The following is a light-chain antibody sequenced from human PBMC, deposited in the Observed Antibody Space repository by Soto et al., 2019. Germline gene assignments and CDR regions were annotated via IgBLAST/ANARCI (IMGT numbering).Light chain of an antibody. CDR3: QQYNNYPTS. CDR1: QSISSG. J-gene: IGKJ1*01. CDR2: RAS. Sequence: DIQMTQSPPTLSASVGDRVTINCRASQSISSGLAWYQQKPGKAPRLLLYRASSFLSGVPSWFSGSGSATEFTPTISSLQPDDYSTDYCQQYNNYPTSFGQGTKVEIK. V-gene: IGKV1-5*03.